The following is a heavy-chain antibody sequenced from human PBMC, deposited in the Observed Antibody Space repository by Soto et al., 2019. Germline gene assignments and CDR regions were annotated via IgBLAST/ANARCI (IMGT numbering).Heavy chain of an antibody. CDR1: SGSISSSNW. D-gene: IGHD3-22*01. V-gene: IGHV4-4*02. CDR2: IYHSGST. J-gene: IGHJ5*02. Sequence: SETLSLTCAVSSGSISSSNWWSWVRQPPGKGLEWIGEIYHSGSTNYNPSLKSRVTISVDKSKNQFSLKLSSVTAADTAVYYCARSLTYYYDSSGYQPTPPPALFDPWGQGTLVTVSS. CDR3: ARSLTYYYDSSGYQPTPPPALFDP.